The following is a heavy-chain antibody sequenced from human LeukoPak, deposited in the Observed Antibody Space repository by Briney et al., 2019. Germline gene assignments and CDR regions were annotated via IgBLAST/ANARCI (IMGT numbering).Heavy chain of an antibody. CDR3: ARVRGYSYGSFDY. Sequence: PSETLSLTCAVYGGSFSGYYWSWIRQPPGKGLEWIGEINHSGSTNYNPSLKSRVTISVGTSKNQFSLKLSSVTAADTAVYYCARVRGYSYGSFDYWGQGTLVTVSS. CDR1: GGSFSGYY. J-gene: IGHJ4*02. V-gene: IGHV4-34*01. D-gene: IGHD5-18*01. CDR2: INHSGST.